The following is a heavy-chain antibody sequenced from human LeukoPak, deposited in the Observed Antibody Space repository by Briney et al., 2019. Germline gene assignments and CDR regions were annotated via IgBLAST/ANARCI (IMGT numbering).Heavy chain of an antibody. CDR2: ISWNSGSI. Sequence: PGGSLRLSCAASGFTFDDYAMHWVRQAPGKGLEWVSGISWNSGSIGYADSVEGRFTISRDNAKNSLYLQMNSLRAEDTALYYCAKEGRDSRTFDYWGQGTLVTVSS. D-gene: IGHD2-21*02. CDR1: GFTFDDYA. V-gene: IGHV3-9*01. CDR3: AKEGRDSRTFDY. J-gene: IGHJ4*02.